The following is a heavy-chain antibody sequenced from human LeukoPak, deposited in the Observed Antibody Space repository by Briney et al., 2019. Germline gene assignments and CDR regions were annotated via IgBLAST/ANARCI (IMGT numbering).Heavy chain of an antibody. J-gene: IGHJ4*02. V-gene: IGHV1-18*01. CDR3: ARDDYYYDSSGYAWEY. CDR1: GYTFTSYG. Sequence: ASVKVSCKASGYTFTSYGISWVRQAPGQGLEWMGWISAYNGNTNYAQKLQGRVTMTTDTSTSTAYMELRSLRSDDTAVYYCARDDYYYDSSGYAWEYWGQGTLVTVSS. D-gene: IGHD3-22*01. CDR2: ISAYNGNT.